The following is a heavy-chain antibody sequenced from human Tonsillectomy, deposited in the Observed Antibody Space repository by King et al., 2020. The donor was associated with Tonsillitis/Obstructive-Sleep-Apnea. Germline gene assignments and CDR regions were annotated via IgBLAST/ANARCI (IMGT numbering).Heavy chain of an antibody. V-gene: IGHV4-34*01. CDR2: INHSGST. CDR1: GGSFSGYY. Sequence: VQLQQWGAGLLKPSETLSLTCAVYGGSFSGYYWSWIRQPPGKGLEWIGEINHSGSTNYSPSLKSRVTISIDTAKNQLSLKLSSVTAADTSVYYCAMGEVGATTIYDYSALGVCGQGATVTVSS. D-gene: IGHD1-26*01. J-gene: IGHJ6*02. CDR3: AMGEVGATTIYDYSALGV.